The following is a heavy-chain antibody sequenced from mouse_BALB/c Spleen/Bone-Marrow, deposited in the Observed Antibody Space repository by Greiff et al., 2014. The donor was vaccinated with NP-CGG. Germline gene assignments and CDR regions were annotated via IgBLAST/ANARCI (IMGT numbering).Heavy chain of an antibody. D-gene: IGHD3-1*01. CDR1: GFTFSDYY. Sequence: EVQRVESGGGLVKPGESLKLSCAASGFTFSDYYMYWVRQTPEKRLEWVATISDGGGYTYYPDSVWGRFTISRDNAKNNLYLQMSSLKSEDTAMYYCARSGERFGAMDYWGQGTSVTVFS. V-gene: IGHV5-4*02. CDR3: ARSGERFGAMDY. J-gene: IGHJ4*01. CDR2: ISDGGGYT.